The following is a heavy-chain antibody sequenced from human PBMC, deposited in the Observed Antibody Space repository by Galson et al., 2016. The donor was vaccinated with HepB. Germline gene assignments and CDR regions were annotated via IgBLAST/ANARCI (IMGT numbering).Heavy chain of an antibody. CDR3: AKIWGKSGGLYGSSYYQYGMDV. D-gene: IGHD6-19*01. CDR1: GFTFSSYA. Sequence: SLRLSCAASGFTFSSYAMSWVRQAPGKGLEWVSGISGSGDLKYYGVSGKGRFTISRDNPKNTLYLQIKTLRGDDTAVYYGAKIWGKSGGLYGSSYYQYGMDVWGQGTTVSVSS. CDR2: ISGSGDLK. J-gene: IGHJ6*02. V-gene: IGHV3-23*02.